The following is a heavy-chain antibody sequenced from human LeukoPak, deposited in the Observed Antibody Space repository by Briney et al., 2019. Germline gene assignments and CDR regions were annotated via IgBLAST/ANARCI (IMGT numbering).Heavy chain of an antibody. CDR3: ATIGYGGKGYYFDY. J-gene: IGHJ4*02. CDR2: FNPEDGET. Sequence: GASVKVSCKFSGYTLTELSMHWVRQAPGKGLEWMGGFNPEDGETIYAQKFQGRVTMTEDTSTDTAYMELSSLRSEDTAVYYCATIGYGGKGYYFDYWGQGTLVTVSS. D-gene: IGHD4-23*01. V-gene: IGHV1-24*01. CDR1: GYTLTELS.